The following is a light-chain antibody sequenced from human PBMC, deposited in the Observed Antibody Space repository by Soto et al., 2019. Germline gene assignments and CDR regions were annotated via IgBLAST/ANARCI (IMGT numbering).Light chain of an antibody. CDR3: CSFAGNYHVF. Sequence: QSALTQPRSVSASPGQSVTISCTGTSSDVGGYIYVSWYQQHPGKAPKLIIYDVNRRPSGVPDRFSGSKSGNTASLTISGLQAEEAADYYFCSFAGNYHVFFGGGTKLHVL. J-gene: IGLJ2*01. CDR1: SSDVGGYIY. CDR2: DVN. V-gene: IGLV2-11*01.